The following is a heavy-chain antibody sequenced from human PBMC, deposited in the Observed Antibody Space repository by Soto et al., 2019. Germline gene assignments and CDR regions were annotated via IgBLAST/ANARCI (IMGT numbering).Heavy chain of an antibody. V-gene: IGHV3-7*05. J-gene: IGHJ3*02. CDR1: GFTFSDYW. Sequence: EVQLVESGGGLVQPGESLRLSCAASGFTFSDYWMTWVRQAPGKGLEWVANIKKDESKKSYLDSVRGRFTISRDNARKSLYLQMDSLRAEDTALYYCARDVSPGSGPYYLEAFDMWGQGTMVTVSS. CDR2: IKKDESKK. CDR3: ARDVSPGSGPYYLEAFDM. D-gene: IGHD3-22*01.